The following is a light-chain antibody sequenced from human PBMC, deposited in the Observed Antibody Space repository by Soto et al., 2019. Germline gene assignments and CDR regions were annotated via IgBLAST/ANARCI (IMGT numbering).Light chain of an antibody. CDR3: RSYTSANTRV. CDR1: SSDVGGYKF. Sequence: QSVLTQPASVSASPGQSITISCTGTSSDVGGYKFVSWYQHHPSKAPKLMIYEVNNRPSGVSNRFSGSKSGNTASLTISGLQPEDEADYYCRSYTSANTRVFGGGTKLTVL. CDR2: EVN. V-gene: IGLV2-14*01. J-gene: IGLJ3*02.